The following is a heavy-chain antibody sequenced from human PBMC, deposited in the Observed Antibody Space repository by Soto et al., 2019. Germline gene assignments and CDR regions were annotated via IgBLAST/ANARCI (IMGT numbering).Heavy chain of an antibody. D-gene: IGHD3-10*01. J-gene: IGHJ4*02. CDR2: IYYSGST. V-gene: IGHV4-61*01. CDR1: GGSISSSSYY. Sequence: PSETLSLTCTVSGGSISSSSYYWGRIRQPPGKGLEWIGCIYYSGSTNYNPSLKSRVTISVDTSKNQFSLKLSSVTAADTAVYYCARDYYGSGSPPLGYWGQGTLVTVSS. CDR3: ARDYYGSGSPPLGY.